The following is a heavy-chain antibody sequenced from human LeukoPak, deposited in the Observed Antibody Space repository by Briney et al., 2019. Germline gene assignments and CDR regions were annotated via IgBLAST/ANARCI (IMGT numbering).Heavy chain of an antibody. V-gene: IGHV1-69*06. Sequence: ASVKVSCKASGGTFSSYAISWVRQAPGQGLEWMGGIIPIFGTANYAQKFQGRVTITADKSTSTAYMELSSLRSEDTAVYYCAREGRYSGSVDAFDIWGQGTMVTVSS. CDR1: GGTFSSYA. CDR3: AREGRYSGSVDAFDI. D-gene: IGHD1-26*01. CDR2: IIPIFGTA. J-gene: IGHJ3*02.